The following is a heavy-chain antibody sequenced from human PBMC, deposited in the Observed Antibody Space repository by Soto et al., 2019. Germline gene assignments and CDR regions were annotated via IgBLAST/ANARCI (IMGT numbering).Heavy chain of an antibody. CDR1: QFSFSSYW. Sequence: GSLRLSCAASQFSFSSYWMHWVRQVPGKGPAWVSRINHDGSKTEYADSVKGRFTISRDNTNNTLYLQMNSLRVEDTAMYYCVREPWGFSGTWYDYWGQGTLVTVSS. V-gene: IGHV3-74*01. CDR2: INHDGSKT. J-gene: IGHJ4*02. D-gene: IGHD6-13*01. CDR3: VREPWGFSGTWYDY.